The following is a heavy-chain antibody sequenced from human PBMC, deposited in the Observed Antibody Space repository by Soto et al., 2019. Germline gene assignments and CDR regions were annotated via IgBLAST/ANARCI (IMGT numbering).Heavy chain of an antibody. Sequence: PGGSLRLSCAASGFTFISYWMICCRHSPGKGREWVANIKQDGSEKYYVDSVKGRFTISRDNAKNSLYLQMNSLRAEDTAVYYCARARGSQIDILTGYYRGKGYFDYWGQGTLVTVSS. CDR2: IKQDGSEK. D-gene: IGHD3-9*01. J-gene: IGHJ4*02. CDR3: ARARGSQIDILTGYYRGKGYFDY. CDR1: GFTFISYW. V-gene: IGHV3-7*03.